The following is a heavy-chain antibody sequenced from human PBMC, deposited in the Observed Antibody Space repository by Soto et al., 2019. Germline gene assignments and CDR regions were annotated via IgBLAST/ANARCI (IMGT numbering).Heavy chain of an antibody. CDR2: ISWNSGTT. J-gene: IGHJ4*02. D-gene: IGHD6-13*01. CDR3: AKGARIATSGTLDYFDS. Sequence: SLRLSFAASGFTFEDYAMHWVQQAPGKGLEWVSGISWNSGTTNYADSVKGRFAISRDNAKNSLYLQMTSLRAEDTALYYCAKGARIATSGTLDYFDSWGQGILVTVSS. V-gene: IGHV3-9*01. CDR1: GFTFEDYA.